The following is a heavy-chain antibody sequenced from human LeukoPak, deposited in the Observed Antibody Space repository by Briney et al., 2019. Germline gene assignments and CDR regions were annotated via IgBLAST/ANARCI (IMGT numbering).Heavy chain of an antibody. Sequence: SETLSLTCTVSGGSISSSSYYWGWIRQPPGKGLEWIGSIYYSGSTYYNPSLKSRVTISVDTSKNQFSLMMNSVTAADTAVHYCARQGATVAEYHYHGLDVWGQGTTVTVSS. D-gene: IGHD6-19*01. J-gene: IGHJ6*02. CDR2: IYYSGST. V-gene: IGHV4-39*01. CDR3: ARQGATVAEYHYHGLDV. CDR1: GGSISSSSYY.